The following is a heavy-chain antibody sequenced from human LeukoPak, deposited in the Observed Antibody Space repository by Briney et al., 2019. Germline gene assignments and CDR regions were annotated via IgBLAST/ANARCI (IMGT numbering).Heavy chain of an antibody. V-gene: IGHV3-30*03. J-gene: IGHJ5*02. Sequence: PGGSLRLSCAASGFTFSSYGMHWVRQAPGKGLEWVAVISYDGSNKYYADSVKGRFTISRDNSKNTLYLQMTNLRVDDTAIYYCARGNGNVGGRLDPWGQGIRVTVSS. CDR1: GFTFSSYG. D-gene: IGHD1-1*01. CDR3: ARGNGNVGGRLDP. CDR2: ISYDGSNK.